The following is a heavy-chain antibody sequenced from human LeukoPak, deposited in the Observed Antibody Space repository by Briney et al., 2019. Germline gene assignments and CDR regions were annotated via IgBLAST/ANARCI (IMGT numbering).Heavy chain of an antibody. Sequence: GGSLRLSCAASGFTFSSYSMTWVRQAPGKGLEWVSSISGNSRYIYYADSMRGRFTISRDNAKNSLYLQMNSLKPEDTAVYYCTRVAEAAAFDSWGQGTLVTVSS. J-gene: IGHJ4*02. CDR1: GFTFSSYS. V-gene: IGHV3-21*06. D-gene: IGHD6-13*01. CDR3: TRVAEAAAFDS. CDR2: ISGNSRYI.